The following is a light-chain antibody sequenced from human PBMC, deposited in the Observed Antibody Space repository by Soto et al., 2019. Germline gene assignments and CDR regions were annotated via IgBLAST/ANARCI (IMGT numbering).Light chain of an antibody. Sequence: QSALTQPASVSGSPGQSITISCTGSSNDIGAYKYVSWYQQYPGKAPKLIIFEVSNRPSGVSNRFSGSKSGNTASLTIAGLQAEDEADYHCSSYTSSSTLRVFGTGTKLTVL. CDR2: EVS. J-gene: IGLJ1*01. CDR1: SNDIGAYKY. V-gene: IGLV2-14*01. CDR3: SSYTSSSTLRV.